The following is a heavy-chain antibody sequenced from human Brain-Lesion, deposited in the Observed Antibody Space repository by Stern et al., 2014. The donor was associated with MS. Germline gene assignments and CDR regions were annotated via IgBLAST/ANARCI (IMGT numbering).Heavy chain of an antibody. CDR2: IYYSGGT. J-gene: IGHJ5*02. CDR1: GDSMNSGGYY. D-gene: IGHD1-7*01. Sequence: QVQLVESGPGLVKPSETLSLTCTVSGDSMNSGGYYWSWIRQHPGKGLEWIGYIYYSGGTDYNPSLKSRVTISVDTSKNQFSLKLNSVTAADTAVYYCAREGNYHAGNWFGPWGQGTLVSVSS. CDR3: AREGNYHAGNWFGP. V-gene: IGHV4-31*03.